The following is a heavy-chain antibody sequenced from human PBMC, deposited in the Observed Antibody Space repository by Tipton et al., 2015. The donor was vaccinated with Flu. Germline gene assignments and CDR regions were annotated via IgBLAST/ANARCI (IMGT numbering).Heavy chain of an antibody. V-gene: IGHV3-23*01. J-gene: IGHJ6*02. CDR2: ISGSGDRT. D-gene: IGHD3-3*01. CDR3: ANDYDFWSGYGVSPPDV. Sequence: GSLRLSCTASGITFSSYAMSWVRQAPGKGLEWVAAISGSGDRTFYADSVRGRFTIYRDDSKDTLYLQMNSLRADDTAVYYCANDYDFWSGYGVSPPDVWGQGTTVTVSS. CDR1: GITFSSYA.